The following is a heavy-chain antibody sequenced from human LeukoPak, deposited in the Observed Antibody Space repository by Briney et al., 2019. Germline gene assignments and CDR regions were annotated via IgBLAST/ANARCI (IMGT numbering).Heavy chain of an antibody. D-gene: IGHD5-18*01. CDR3: ARHGGEAWTQMGKNWFDP. J-gene: IGHJ5*02. Sequence: GESPKISCKGSGYSFSNYWIGWVRQMPGRGLEWMGIIYPGDSDTRYSPSFQGHVTISADKSINTAYLQWSSLKASDTAMYYCARHGGEAWTQMGKNWFDPWGQGTLVTVSS. CDR2: IYPGDSDT. CDR1: GYSFSNYW. V-gene: IGHV5-51*01.